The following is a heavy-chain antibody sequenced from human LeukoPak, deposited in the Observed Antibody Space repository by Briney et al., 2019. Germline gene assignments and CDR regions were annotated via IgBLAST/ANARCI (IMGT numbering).Heavy chain of an antibody. CDR1: GFTFRSYW. V-gene: IGHV3-64*01. D-gene: IGHD6-6*01. J-gene: IGHJ4*02. CDR2: ISSNGGST. CDR3: AREYSSRLLAKYYFDY. Sequence: GGSLRLSCAASGFTFRSYWMSWVRQAPGKGLEYVSAISSNGGSTYYANSVKGRFTISRDNSKNTLYLQMGSLRAEDMAVYYCAREYSSRLLAKYYFDYWGQGTLVTVSS.